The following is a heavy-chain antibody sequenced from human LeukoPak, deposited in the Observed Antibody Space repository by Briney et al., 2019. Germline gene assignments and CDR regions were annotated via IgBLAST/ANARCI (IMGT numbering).Heavy chain of an antibody. J-gene: IGHJ4*02. CDR2: ISWNSGSI. V-gene: IGHV3-9*01. D-gene: IGHD4-23*01. CDR1: GFTFDDYA. CDR3: AKDTDYGGNSGFDY. Sequence: GGSLRLSCTASGFTFDDYAMHWVRQAPGKGLEWVSGISWNSGSIGYADPVKGRFTISRDNAKNSLYLQMNSLRAEDTALYYCAKDTDYGGNSGFDYWGQGTLVTVSS.